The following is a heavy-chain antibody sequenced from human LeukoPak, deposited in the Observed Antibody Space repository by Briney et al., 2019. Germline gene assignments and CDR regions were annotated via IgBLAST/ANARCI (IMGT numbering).Heavy chain of an antibody. CDR2: ISASGTNT. D-gene: IGHD3-3*01. CDR3: AKVEKDWRLAGTIGTFDY. Sequence: GGSLRLSCAASGFPFTSCAMTWVRQAPGKGLEWVSTISASGTNTYYADSVKGRFTISRDYSKNTLYLQMNSLRADDTAVYYCAKVEKDWRLAGTIGTFDYWGQGTLVTVSS. J-gene: IGHJ4*02. V-gene: IGHV3-23*01. CDR1: GFPFTSCA.